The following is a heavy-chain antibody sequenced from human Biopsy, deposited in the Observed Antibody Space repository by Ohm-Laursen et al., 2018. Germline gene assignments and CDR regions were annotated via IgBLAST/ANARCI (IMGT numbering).Heavy chain of an antibody. D-gene: IGHD3-10*01. CDR2: IWYDGSNK. CDR3: ARDRYYGSANYFGYYNMDV. Sequence: LRLSCSASGFPFSNYAMTWVRQAPGKGLEWVAVIWYDGSNKYYAGSVKGRFTISRDNSKNTLFLQMNNLRAEDTAVYYCARDRYYGSANYFGYYNMDVWGQGTTVTVSS. J-gene: IGHJ6*02. V-gene: IGHV3-33*08. CDR1: GFPFSNYA.